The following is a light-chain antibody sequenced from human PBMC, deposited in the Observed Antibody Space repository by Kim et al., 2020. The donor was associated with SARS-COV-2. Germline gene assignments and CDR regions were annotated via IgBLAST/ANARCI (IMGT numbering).Light chain of an antibody. CDR1: QSLVYTNGDTF. CDR2: RVS. CDR3: MQATHWPYT. V-gene: IGKV2-30*01. Sequence: HPASNSCRSSQSLVYTNGDTFLNWFHQRPGQSPRRLIYRVSDRDSGVPDRFNGSGSGTDFTLRISRVEAEDVGIYYCMQATHWPYTFGQGTKLEI. J-gene: IGKJ2*01.